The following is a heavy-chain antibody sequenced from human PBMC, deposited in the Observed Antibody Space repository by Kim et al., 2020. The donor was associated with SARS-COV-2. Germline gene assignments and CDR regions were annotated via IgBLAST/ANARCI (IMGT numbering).Heavy chain of an antibody. CDR3: VPPPGTMVRGVIGDY. V-gene: IGHV3-21*01. J-gene: IGHJ4*02. D-gene: IGHD3-10*01. Sequence: ADSVKGRFTISRDNAKNSLYLQMNSRRAEDTALYYCVPPPGTMVRGVIGDYWGQGTLVTVSA.